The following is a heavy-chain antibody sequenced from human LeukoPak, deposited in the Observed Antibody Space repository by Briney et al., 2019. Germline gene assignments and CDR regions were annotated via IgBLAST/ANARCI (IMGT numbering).Heavy chain of an antibody. CDR3: ARQGVAGFGELSNLSGAFDI. CDR2: IYYSGST. D-gene: IGHD3-10*01. V-gene: IGHV4-39*01. CDR1: GGSISSSSYY. J-gene: IGHJ3*02. Sequence: KTSETLSLTCTVSGGSISSSSYYWGWIRQPPGKGLEWIGSIYYSGSTYYNPSLKSRVTISVDTSKNQFSLKLSSVTAADTAVYYCARQGVAGFGELSNLSGAFDIWGQGTMVTVSS.